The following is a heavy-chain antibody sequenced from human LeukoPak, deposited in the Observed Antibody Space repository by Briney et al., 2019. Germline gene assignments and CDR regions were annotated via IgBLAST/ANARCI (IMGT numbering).Heavy chain of an antibody. CDR3: ARDSRYDEGY. Sequence: APVKVSCKASGYTFTSYDISWVRQAPGQGLEWMGWIGAYNGNTNYAQKFQGRVTMTTDTSTSTAYMELRSLRSDDTAVYYCARDSRYDEGYWGQGTLVTVSS. D-gene: IGHD5-12*01. CDR2: IGAYNGNT. J-gene: IGHJ4*02. CDR1: GYTFTSYD. V-gene: IGHV1-18*01.